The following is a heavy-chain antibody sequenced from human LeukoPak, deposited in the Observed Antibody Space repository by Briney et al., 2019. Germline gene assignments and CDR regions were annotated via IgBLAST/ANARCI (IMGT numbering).Heavy chain of an antibody. J-gene: IGHJ5*02. CDR3: ARDAREDGRFDP. CDR2: ITSSGSTI. CDR1: GFTFSSYE. D-gene: IGHD5-24*01. V-gene: IGHV3-48*03. Sequence: PGGSLRLSCAASGFTFSSYEMNWVRQAPGKGLEWVSYITSSGSTIYYADSVKGRFTISRDNAKNSLYLQMNSLRAEDTAVYYCARDAREDGRFDPWGQGTLVTVSS.